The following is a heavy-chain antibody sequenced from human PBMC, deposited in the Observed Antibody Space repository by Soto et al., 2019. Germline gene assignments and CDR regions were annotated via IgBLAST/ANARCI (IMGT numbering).Heavy chain of an antibody. CDR2: IYYGGTT. V-gene: IGHV4-59*08. J-gene: IGHJ5*02. CDR3: ARLGAFYQSLDP. CDR1: RPSFPPNY. D-gene: IGHD3-3*02. Sequence: TEILTLTCTLSRPSFPPNYWSCLDLPPGKVLDWVGYIYYGGTTSYKPSLKSLVTISLEMYKSQFSLRLRSVTAAHTAVYYCARLGAFYQSLDPWSTGILVTVS.